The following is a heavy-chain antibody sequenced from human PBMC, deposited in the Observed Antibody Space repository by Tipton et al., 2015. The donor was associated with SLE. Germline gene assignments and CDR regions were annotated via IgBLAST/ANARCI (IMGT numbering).Heavy chain of an antibody. D-gene: IGHD6-13*01. J-gene: IGHJ6*02. CDR1: GGSFSGYY. CDR3: ASLAAAGTHYYYYGMDV. CDR2: INHSGST. Sequence: TLSLTCAVYGGSFSGYYWSWIRQPPGKGLEWIGEINHSGSTNYNPSLKSRVTISVDTSKNQFSLKLSSVTAADTAVYYCASLAAAGTHYYYYGMDVWGQGTTVTVSS. V-gene: IGHV4-34*01.